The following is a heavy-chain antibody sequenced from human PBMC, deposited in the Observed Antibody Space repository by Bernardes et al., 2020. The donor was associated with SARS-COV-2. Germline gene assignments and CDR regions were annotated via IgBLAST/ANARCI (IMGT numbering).Heavy chain of an antibody. D-gene: IGHD2-15*01. Sequence: GGSLRLSCAASGFTFRSYAMTWVRQAPGKGLEWVSSISDNGTNKHYADSVKGRFIISRDKSKNTLSLQMDSLRAEDTALYYCAKGRSGYCCVRSCFCRALEPWDQGTLV. CDR1: GFTFRSYA. CDR3: AKGRSGYCCVRSCFCRALEP. V-gene: IGHV3-23*01. CDR2: ISDNGTNK. J-gene: IGHJ4*02.